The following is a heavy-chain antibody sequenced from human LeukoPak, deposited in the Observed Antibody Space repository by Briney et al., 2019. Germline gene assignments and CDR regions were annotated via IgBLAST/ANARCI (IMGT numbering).Heavy chain of an antibody. Sequence: PSETLSLTCTVSGGTISSTYWSWIRQPPGKGLDWIGYIYFSGSTNYKPSPTSRVTISVDTTKNSSSLKLSAVTAADTPAYYCERVAIVGATVWFDPWGQGTLVTVSS. V-gene: IGHV4-59*01. D-gene: IGHD1-26*01. CDR3: ERVAIVGATVWFDP. CDR2: IYFSGST. CDR1: GGTISSTY. J-gene: IGHJ5*02.